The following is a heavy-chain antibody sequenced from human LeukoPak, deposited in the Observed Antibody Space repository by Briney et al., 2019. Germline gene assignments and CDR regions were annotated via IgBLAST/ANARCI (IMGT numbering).Heavy chain of an antibody. CDR2: ISSSSSYI. CDR3: ARAKFWSGYYRDY. V-gene: IGHV3-21*01. CDR1: GFTFSSYG. Sequence: GGSLRLSCAASGFTFSSYGMHWVRQAPGKGLEWVSSISSSSSYIYYADSVKGRFTISRDNAKNSLYLQMNSLRAEDTAVYYCARAKFWSGYYRDYWGQGTLVTVSS. D-gene: IGHD3-3*01. J-gene: IGHJ4*02.